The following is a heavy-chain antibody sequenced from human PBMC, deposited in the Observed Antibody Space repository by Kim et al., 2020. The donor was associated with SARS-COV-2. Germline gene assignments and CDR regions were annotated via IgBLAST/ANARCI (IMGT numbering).Heavy chain of an antibody. CDR3: AKDVRGYYYYYGMDV. CDR2: ISYDGSNK. Sequence: GGSLRLSCAASGFTFSSYGMHWVRQAPGKGLEWVAVISYDGSNKYYGDSVKGRFTISRDNSKNTLYLQMNSLRPEDTAVYYCAKDVRGYYYYYGMDVWGQGTTVTVSS. V-gene: IGHV3-30*18. J-gene: IGHJ6*02. D-gene: IGHD3-10*02. CDR1: GFTFSSYG.